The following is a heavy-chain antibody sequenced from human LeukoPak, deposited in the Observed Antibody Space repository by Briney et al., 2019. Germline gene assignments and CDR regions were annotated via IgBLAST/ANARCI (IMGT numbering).Heavy chain of an antibody. CDR3: AKANWVSNADAVW. CDR1: GFTFSTNA. Sequence: GSLRLSCAASGFTFSTNAMSWVRQAPARGLEWVSSIRGGGDTFYADSVKGRFTLSRDDSRNTVYLQLNNLRVEDTAVYYCAKANWVSNADAVWWGQGTLVTVSS. J-gene: IGHJ4*02. V-gene: IGHV3-23*01. CDR2: IRGGGDT. D-gene: IGHD1-1*01.